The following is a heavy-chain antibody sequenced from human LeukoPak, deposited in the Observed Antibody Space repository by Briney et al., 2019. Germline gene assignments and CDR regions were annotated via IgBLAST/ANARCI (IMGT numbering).Heavy chain of an antibody. D-gene: IGHD4-23*01. CDR2: ISAYNGNT. Sequence: GASVKVSCKASGYTFTSYGISWVRQAPGQGLEWMGWISAYNGNTNYAQKLQGRVAMTTDTSTSTAYMELRSLRSDDTAVYYCARDGWATVVTPPGYDYWGQGTLVTVSS. V-gene: IGHV1-18*01. CDR3: ARDGWATVVTPPGYDY. J-gene: IGHJ4*02. CDR1: GYTFTSYG.